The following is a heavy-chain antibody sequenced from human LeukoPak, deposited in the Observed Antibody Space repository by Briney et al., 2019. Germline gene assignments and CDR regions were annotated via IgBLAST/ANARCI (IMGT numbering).Heavy chain of an antibody. CDR1: GLIFRNYA. CDR3: AKGGHYSFFDY. V-gene: IGHV3-23*01. D-gene: IGHD4-11*01. J-gene: IGHJ4*02. Sequence: GGSLRLSCTASGLIFRNYAMTWVRQAPRKGLEWVSTISGDGTETFYADSVKGRFTISRDNSKNTHYLQMSSLRAEDTGIYYCAKGGHYSFFDYWGQGTPVTVSS. CDR2: ISGDGTET.